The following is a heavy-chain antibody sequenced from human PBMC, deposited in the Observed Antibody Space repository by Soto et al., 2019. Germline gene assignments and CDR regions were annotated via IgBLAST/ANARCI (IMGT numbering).Heavy chain of an antibody. Sequence: GGSLRLSCAAFGFDFNKYAMTWVRQAPGKGLQWVSCISSSGGSIYYADSVKGRFTTSRDNSKNTLYLQMNSLRADDTAVFYCAKDSRCYSPILYSFDSWGQGTLVTVSS. J-gene: IGHJ4*01. D-gene: IGHD2-21*01. CDR2: ISSSGGSI. CDR1: GFDFNKYA. CDR3: AKDSRCYSPILYSFDS. V-gene: IGHV3-23*01.